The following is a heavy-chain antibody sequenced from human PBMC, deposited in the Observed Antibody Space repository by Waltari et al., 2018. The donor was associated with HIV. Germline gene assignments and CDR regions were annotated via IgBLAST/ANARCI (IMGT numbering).Heavy chain of an antibody. V-gene: IGHV3-53*02. CDR2: FYAGGST. J-gene: IGHJ4*02. D-gene: IGHD6-19*01. CDR1: GSTVRTNY. CDR3: ARDLSSGWLFS. Sequence: EVRRVETGGGLIQPGGSLRLSGAASGSTVRTNYMSGAHRPPGKGLEWVSTFYAGGSTYYADSVKGRFTISRDNAKNTLYLQMNSLRAEDTAVYYCARDLSSGWLFSWGQGTLVTVSS.